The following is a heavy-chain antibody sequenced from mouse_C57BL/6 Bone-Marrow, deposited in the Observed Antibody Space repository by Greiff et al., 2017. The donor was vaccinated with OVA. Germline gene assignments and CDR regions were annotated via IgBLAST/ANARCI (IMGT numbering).Heavy chain of an antibody. V-gene: IGHV1-78*01. D-gene: IGHD2-2*01. CDR2: IYPRDGST. CDR3: ARESLWLRRGFAY. CDR1: GYTFTDHT. J-gene: IGHJ3*01. Sequence: VQGVESDAELVKPGASVKISCKVSGYTFTDHTIHWMKQRPEQGLEWIGYIYPRDGSTKYNEKFKGKATLTADKSSSTAYMQLNSLTSEDSAVYFGARESLWLRRGFAYWGQGTLVTVSA.